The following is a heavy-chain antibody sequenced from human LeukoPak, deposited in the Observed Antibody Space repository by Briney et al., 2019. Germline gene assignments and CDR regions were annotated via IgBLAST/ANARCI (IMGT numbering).Heavy chain of an antibody. D-gene: IGHD5-24*01. CDR1: GYTFTGYY. J-gene: IGHJ4*02. V-gene: IGHV1-2*02. CDR2: INPNSGGT. Sequence: ASVKVSCKASGYTFTGYYMHWVRQAPGQGLEWMGWINPNSGGTNYAQKFQGRVTMTRDTSISTAYMELSRLRSDDTAVYYCARGRGMATKLVLHLFDYWGQGTLVTVSS. CDR3: ARGRGMATKLVLHLFDY.